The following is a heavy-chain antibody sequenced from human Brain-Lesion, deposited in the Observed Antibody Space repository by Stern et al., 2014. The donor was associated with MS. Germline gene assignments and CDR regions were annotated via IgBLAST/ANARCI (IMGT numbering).Heavy chain of an antibody. CDR1: GGPISSHSYY. J-gene: IGHJ4*02. V-gene: IGHV4-61*02. CDR3: ARDYGDLEFDL. D-gene: IGHD4-17*01. Sequence: VQLVESGPGLVKPSQTLSLTCTVSGGPISSHSYYWSWIRQPAGKGLEWIGRIYASGNTNYNPSLKSRVSLSVDTSKTQLSLRLSSVTASDTAVYYCARDYGDLEFDLWGQGTLVTVSS. CDR2: IYASGNT.